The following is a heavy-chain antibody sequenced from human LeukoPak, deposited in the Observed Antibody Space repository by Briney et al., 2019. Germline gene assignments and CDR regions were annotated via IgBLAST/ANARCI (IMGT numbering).Heavy chain of an antibody. CDR1: GGSFSGYY. J-gene: IGHJ4*02. Sequence: SETLSLTCAVSGGSFSGYYWGWIRQPPGKGLEWIGSIYYSGSTYYNPSLKSRVTISVDTSKNQFSLKLSSVTAADTAVYYCASAYDFWSGYTYFDYWGQGTLVTVSS. D-gene: IGHD3-3*01. V-gene: IGHV4-39*01. CDR2: IYYSGST. CDR3: ASAYDFWSGYTYFDY.